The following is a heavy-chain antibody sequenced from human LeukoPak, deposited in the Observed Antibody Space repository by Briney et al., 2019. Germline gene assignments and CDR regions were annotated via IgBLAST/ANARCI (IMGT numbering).Heavy chain of an antibody. J-gene: IGHJ5*02. CDR3: ARQGSYDTLTGYYGTNWFDP. CDR1: GGSINDDY. V-gene: IGHV4-59*08. CDR2: IFYSGST. Sequence: SETLSLTCSVSGGSINDDYWSWIRQPPGKGLEWIGSIFYSGSTNYNPSLKSRVTISLDTSKTQFSLKVTSVTAADTAVYYCARQGSYDTLTGYYGTNWFDPWGQGTLVTVSS. D-gene: IGHD3-9*01.